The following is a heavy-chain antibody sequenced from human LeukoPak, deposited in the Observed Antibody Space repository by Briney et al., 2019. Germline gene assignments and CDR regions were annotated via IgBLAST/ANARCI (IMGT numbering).Heavy chain of an antibody. V-gene: IGHV3-64*01. CDR2: ISSNGGST. CDR1: GFTFSSYA. CDR3: ARDSGSYYGADY. D-gene: IGHD1-26*01. Sequence: PGGSLRLSCAASGFTFSSYAMHWVRQAAGKGLEYVASISSNGGSTYYANSVKGRFTISRDNSKNTLYLQMGSLRAEDMAVYYCARDSGSYYGADYWGQGTLVTVSS. J-gene: IGHJ4*02.